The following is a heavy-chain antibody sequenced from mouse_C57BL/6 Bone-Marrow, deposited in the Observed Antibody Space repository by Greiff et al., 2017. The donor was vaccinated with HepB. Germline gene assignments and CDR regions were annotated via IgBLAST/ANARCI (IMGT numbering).Heavy chain of an antibody. V-gene: IGHV5-6*01. CDR1: GFTFSSYG. Sequence: EVQVVESGGDLVKPGGSLKLSCAASGFTFSSYGMSWVRQTPDKRLEWVATISSGGSYTYYPDSVKGRFTISRDNAKNTLYLQMSSLKSEDTAMYYCAISYYFDYWGQGTTLTVSS. J-gene: IGHJ2*01. CDR3: AISYYFDY. CDR2: ISSGGSYT.